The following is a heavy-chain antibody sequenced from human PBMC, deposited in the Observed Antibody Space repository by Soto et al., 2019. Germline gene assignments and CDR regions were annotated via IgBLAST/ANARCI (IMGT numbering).Heavy chain of an antibody. D-gene: IGHD5-12*01. V-gene: IGHV3-21*01. Sequence: GGSLRLSCAASGFTFSSYSMNWVRQAPGKGLEWVSSISSSSSYIYYADSVKGRFTISRDNAKNSLYLQMNSLRAEDTAVYYCARDIGATIIRTLDYWGQGTLVTVSS. CDR3: ARDIGATIIRTLDY. CDR1: GFTFSSYS. J-gene: IGHJ4*02. CDR2: ISSSSSYI.